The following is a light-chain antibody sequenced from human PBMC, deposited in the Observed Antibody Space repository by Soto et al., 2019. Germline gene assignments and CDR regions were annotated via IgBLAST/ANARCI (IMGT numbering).Light chain of an antibody. CDR1: QGITSY. CDR3: QQLYSYPLP. Sequence: IQVTQSPSSLSASVGDRVTITCRASQGITSYLAWYQQKPGKAPKLLIYAASALQTGVSSRFSGSGYGTDFALTISNLQPEDFETYSCQQLYSYPLPFGGGTPVEF. CDR2: AAS. J-gene: IGKJ4*01. V-gene: IGKV1-9*01.